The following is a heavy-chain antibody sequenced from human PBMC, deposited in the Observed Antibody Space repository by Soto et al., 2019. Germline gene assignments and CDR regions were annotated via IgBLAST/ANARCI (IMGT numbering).Heavy chain of an antibody. J-gene: IGHJ4*02. CDR2: ISSGSSSI. V-gene: IGHV3-48*01. D-gene: IGHD2-8*01. CDR1: GFTFGRYT. Sequence: GGSLRLSCAASGFTFGRYTMIWVRQAPGKGLEWVSCISSGSSSIHYADSVKGRFTISRDNAENSLSLHMDSLRTDDTAVYYCARVKVSCPNGECYSLEVFDYWGQGTLVTVSS. CDR3: ARVKVSCPNGECYSLEVFDY.